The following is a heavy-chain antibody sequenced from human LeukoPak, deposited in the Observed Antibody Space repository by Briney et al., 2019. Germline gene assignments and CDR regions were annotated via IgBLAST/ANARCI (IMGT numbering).Heavy chain of an antibody. CDR3: ARFPYYYDSSGYYDY. CDR2: INPNSGGT. J-gene: IGHJ4*02. V-gene: IGHV1-2*02. D-gene: IGHD3-22*01. CDR1: GYTFTGYY. Sequence: ASVKVSCKASGYTFTGYYMHWVRQAPGQGLEWMGWINPNSGGTNYAQKFQGRVTMTRDTSISTAYMELSRLRSDDTAVYYCARFPYYYDSSGYYDYWGQGTLVTVSS.